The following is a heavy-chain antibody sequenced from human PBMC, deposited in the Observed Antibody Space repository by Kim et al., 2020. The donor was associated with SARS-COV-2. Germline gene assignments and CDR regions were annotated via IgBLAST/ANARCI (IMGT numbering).Heavy chain of an antibody. Sequence: GGSLRLSCAASGFSLSSYWMNWVRQAPGEGPEWVANIKEDGSENNYGDSVKGRFIISRDNAKNSPYLQMNSLRGDDTAVYFCTRDPSGGSSWSRLPKYAMDVWGQGTTVTVSS. D-gene: IGHD6-13*01. V-gene: IGHV3-7*03. CDR1: GFSLSSYW. CDR3: TRDPSGGSSWSRLPKYAMDV. J-gene: IGHJ6*01. CDR2: IKEDGSEN.